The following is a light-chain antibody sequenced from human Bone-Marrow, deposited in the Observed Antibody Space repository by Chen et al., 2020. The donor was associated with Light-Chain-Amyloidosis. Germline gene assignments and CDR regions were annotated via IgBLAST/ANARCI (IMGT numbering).Light chain of an antibody. V-gene: IGLV3-21*02. J-gene: IGLJ3*02. CDR2: DDS. CDR1: NIGSRS. CDR3: QVWDRGSDRPV. Sequence: SYVLTPPSSVSVAPGQTASIACGGNNIGSRSVHWYQKPPGQAPLLVGYDDSDRPSGIPERLAGSNSGNTATLTSSRVEAGDEADYYCQVWDRGSDRPVFGGGTKLTVL.